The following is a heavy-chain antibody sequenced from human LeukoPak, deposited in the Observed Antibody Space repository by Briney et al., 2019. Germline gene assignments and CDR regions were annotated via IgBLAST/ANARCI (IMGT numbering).Heavy chain of an antibody. Sequence: SVKVSCKASGGTFSSYAISWVRQAPGQGLEWMGGIVPIFGTANYAQKFQGRVTITADKSTSTAYMELSSLRSEDTAVYYCARGRYSYGPIDYYYYYMDVWGKGTTVTVSS. CDR2: IVPIFGTA. D-gene: IGHD5-18*01. V-gene: IGHV1-69*06. J-gene: IGHJ6*03. CDR1: GGTFSSYA. CDR3: ARGRYSYGPIDYYYYYMDV.